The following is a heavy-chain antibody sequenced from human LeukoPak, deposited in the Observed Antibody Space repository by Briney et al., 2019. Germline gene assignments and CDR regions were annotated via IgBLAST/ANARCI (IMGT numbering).Heavy chain of an antibody. V-gene: IGHV3-33*01. Sequence: PGRSLRLSCAASGFTFSSYGMHWVGQAPGKGLEWVAVIWYDGSNKYYADSVKGRFTISRDNSKNTLYLQMNSLRAEDTAVYYCARDDYGDYELFDYWGQGTLVTVSS. CDR2: IWYDGSNK. J-gene: IGHJ4*02. CDR1: GFTFSSYG. D-gene: IGHD4-17*01. CDR3: ARDDYGDYELFDY.